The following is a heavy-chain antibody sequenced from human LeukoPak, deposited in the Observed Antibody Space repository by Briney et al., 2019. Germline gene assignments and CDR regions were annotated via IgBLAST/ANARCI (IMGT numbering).Heavy chain of an antibody. D-gene: IGHD2-15*01. V-gene: IGHV3-74*01. CDR2: INSDGSST. CDR3: ARVRMLQSKFDY. J-gene: IGHJ4*02. CDR1: GFTFSSYW. Sequence: GGSLRLSCAASGFTFSSYWMHWVRQAPGRGLVWVSRINSDGSSTSYADSVKGRFTISRDNAKNTLYLQMNSLRAEDTAVYYCARVRMLQSKFDYWGQGTLVTVSS.